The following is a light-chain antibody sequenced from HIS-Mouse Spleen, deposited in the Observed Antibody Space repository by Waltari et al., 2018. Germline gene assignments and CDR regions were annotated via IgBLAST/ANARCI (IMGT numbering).Light chain of an antibody. V-gene: IGKV1-9*01. CDR2: AAS. CDR1: QGISSY. Sequence: DIQLTQSPSFLSASVGESVTITCRASQGISSYLAWYQQKPGKAPKLLIYAASTLQSGVPSRFSGSGAGTEFTLTISSLQPEDFATYYCQQLNSYPPTFGQGTKVEIK. J-gene: IGKJ1*01. CDR3: QQLNSYPPT.